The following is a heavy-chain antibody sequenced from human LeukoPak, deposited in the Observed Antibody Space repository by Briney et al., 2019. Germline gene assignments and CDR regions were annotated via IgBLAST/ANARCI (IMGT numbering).Heavy chain of an antibody. CDR2: ISGSGGST. CDR3: TKDRRGPAAGTWYFDS. V-gene: IGHV3-23*01. Sequence: GGSLRLSCAASGFTFSSYAMSWVRQAPGKGLEWVSAISGSGGSTYYADSVRGRFTISRDNSKNTVYLQLNSLRAGDTAIYYCTKDRRGPAAGTWYFDSWGQGTLVTVSS. J-gene: IGHJ4*02. D-gene: IGHD6-13*01. CDR1: GFTFSSYA.